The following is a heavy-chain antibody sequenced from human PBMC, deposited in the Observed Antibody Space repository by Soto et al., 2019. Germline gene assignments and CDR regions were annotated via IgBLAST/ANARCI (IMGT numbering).Heavy chain of an antibody. D-gene: IGHD3-3*01. V-gene: IGHV4-39*01. CDR2: IYYSGST. J-gene: IGHJ6*03. CDR3: ARQVSYYDFWSGLHPPIYYYYMDV. CDR1: GGSISSSSYY. Sequence: SETLSLTCTVSGGSISSSSYYWGWIRQPPGKGLEWIGSIYYSGSTYYNPSLKSRVTISVDTSKNQFSLKLSSVTAADTAVYYCARQVSYYDFWSGLHPPIYYYYMDVWGKGTTVTVSS.